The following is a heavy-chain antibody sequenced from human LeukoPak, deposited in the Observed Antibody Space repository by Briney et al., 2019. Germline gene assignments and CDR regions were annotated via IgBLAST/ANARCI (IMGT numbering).Heavy chain of an antibody. J-gene: IGHJ6*02. CDR2: IYYSGST. V-gene: IGHV4-61*03. D-gene: IGHD4-17*01. CDR1: GGSVSSGSYY. CDR3: ARAGYGDYYLADYFYYGMDV. Sequence: SETLSLTCTVSGGSVSSGSYYWSWIRQPPGKGLEWIGYIYYSGSTNYNPSLKSRVTISVGTSKHHFSLKLSSVPAAATAVYYCARAGYGDYYLADYFYYGMDVWGQGTAVTVSS.